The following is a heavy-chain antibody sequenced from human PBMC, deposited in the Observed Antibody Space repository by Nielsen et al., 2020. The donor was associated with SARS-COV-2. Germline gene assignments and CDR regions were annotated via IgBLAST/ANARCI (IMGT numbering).Heavy chain of an antibody. V-gene: IGHV1-18*04. CDR3: ARGFGYYYHYLDV. D-gene: IGHD3-10*01. Sequence: ASVKVSCKASGYSFSSNGITWVRQAPGQGPEWMGWINTDNGDTKYPQKFQGRVTMTTDTSTSMAYMELTNLRSDDTAVYYCARGFGYYYHYLDVWGKGTSVTVSS. J-gene: IGHJ6*03. CDR2: INTDNGDT. CDR1: GYSFSSNG.